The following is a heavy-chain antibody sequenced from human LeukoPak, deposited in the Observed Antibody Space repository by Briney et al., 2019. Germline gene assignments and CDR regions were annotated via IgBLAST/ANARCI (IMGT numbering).Heavy chain of an antibody. CDR1: GGSISSGSYY. Sequence: SETLSLTCTVSGGSISSGSYYWSCIRQPAGKGLEWIGRIYTSGSTNYNPSLKSRVTISVDTSKNQFSLKLSSVTAADTAVYYCARGYHSSGSYFTNWFDPWGQGTLVTVSS. J-gene: IGHJ5*02. D-gene: IGHD1-26*01. V-gene: IGHV4-61*02. CDR2: IYTSGST. CDR3: ARGYHSSGSYFTNWFDP.